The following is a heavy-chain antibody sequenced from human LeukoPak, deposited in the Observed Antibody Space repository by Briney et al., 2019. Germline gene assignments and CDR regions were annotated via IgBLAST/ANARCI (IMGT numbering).Heavy chain of an antibody. J-gene: IGHJ4*02. Sequence: SETLSLTCTVSGGSISSSSYYWGWIRQPPGKGLEWIGSIYYSGSTYYNPSLKSRVTISVDTSKNQFSLKLSSVTAADTAVYYCARLENYYDSSGYYFGGQGTLVTVSS. D-gene: IGHD3-22*01. V-gene: IGHV4-39*01. CDR2: IYYSGST. CDR1: GGSISSSSYY. CDR3: ARLENYYDSSGYYF.